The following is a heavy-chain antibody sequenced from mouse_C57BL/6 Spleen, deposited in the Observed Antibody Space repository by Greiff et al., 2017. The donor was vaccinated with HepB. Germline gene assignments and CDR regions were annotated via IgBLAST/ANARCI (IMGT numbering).Heavy chain of an antibody. CDR2: IYPRSGNT. V-gene: IGHV1-81*01. Sequence: QVQLKQSGAELARPGASVKLSCKASGYTFTSYGISWVKQRTGQGLEWIGEIYPRSGNTYYNEKFKGKATLTADKSSSTAYMELRSLTSEDSAVYFCARSYYSNSYYAMDYWGQGTSVTVAS. CDR1: GYTFTSYG. CDR3: ARSYYSNSYYAMDY. J-gene: IGHJ4*01. D-gene: IGHD2-5*01.